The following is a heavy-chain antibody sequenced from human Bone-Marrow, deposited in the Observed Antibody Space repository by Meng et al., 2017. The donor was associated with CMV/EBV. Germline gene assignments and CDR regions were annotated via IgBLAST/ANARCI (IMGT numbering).Heavy chain of an antibody. J-gene: IGHJ5*02. CDR2: MNPNSGNT. D-gene: IGHD2-2*01. Sequence: ASVKVSCKASGYTFTSYDINWVRQATGQGLEWMGWMNPNSGNTGYAQKFQGRVTMTRDTSISTAYMELSRLRSDDTAGYYCASQIVVVPAAKYHNWFDPWGQGTLVTVSS. CDR3: ASQIVVVPAAKYHNWFDP. CDR1: GYTFTSYD. V-gene: IGHV1-8*02.